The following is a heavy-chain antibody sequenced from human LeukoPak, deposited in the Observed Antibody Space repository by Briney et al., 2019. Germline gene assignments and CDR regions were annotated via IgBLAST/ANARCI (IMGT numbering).Heavy chain of an antibody. CDR1: GFTFSSYE. CDR3: AREEGEDAFDI. J-gene: IGHJ3*02. V-gene: IGHV3-48*03. CDR2: ISSSGSTI. D-gene: IGHD3-16*01. Sequence: PGGSLRLSCAASGFTFSSYEMNWVRQAPGKGLEWVSYISSSGSTIYYADSVKGRFTISRDNAKNSLYLQMNSLRAEDTAVYYCAREEGEDAFDIWGQGTMVTVSS.